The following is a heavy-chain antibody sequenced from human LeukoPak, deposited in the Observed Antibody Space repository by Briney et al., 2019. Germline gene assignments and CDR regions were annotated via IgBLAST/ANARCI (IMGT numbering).Heavy chain of an antibody. CDR3: ASGVGPYYYYYMDV. D-gene: IGHD1-26*01. J-gene: IGHJ6*03. Sequence: SETLSLTCTVSGGSISSYYWSWIRQPPGKGLEWIGYIYYSGSTNYNPSLKSRVTISVDTSKNQFSLKLSSVTAADTAVYYCASGVGPYYYYYMDVWGKGTTVTVSS. CDR2: IYYSGST. CDR1: GGSISSYY. V-gene: IGHV4-59*01.